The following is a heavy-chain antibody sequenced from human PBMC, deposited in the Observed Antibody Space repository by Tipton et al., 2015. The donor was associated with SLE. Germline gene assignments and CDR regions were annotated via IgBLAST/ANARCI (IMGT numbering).Heavy chain of an antibody. J-gene: IGHJ4*02. CDR3: ARDADFQWLVLDS. D-gene: IGHD6-19*01. CDR2: LSHSGST. V-gene: IGHV4-59*11. CDR1: GCSIGSHY. Sequence: TLSLTCTVSGCSIGSHYLNWIRQSPGKGLEWIGYLSHSGSTNYNPSLTSRVTMSVDTSKNQFSLKMRSVTAADTAVYYCARDADFQWLVLDSWGQGTLVTVSS.